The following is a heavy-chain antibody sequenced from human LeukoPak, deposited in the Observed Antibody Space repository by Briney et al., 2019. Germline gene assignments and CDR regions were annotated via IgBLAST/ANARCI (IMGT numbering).Heavy chain of an antibody. CDR1: GGSISSGGYY. CDR3: ARHLRGSRSLEY. Sequence: PSETLSLTCTVSGGSISSGGYYWSWIRQHPGKGLEWIGYIYYSGSTYYNPSLKSRVTISVDTSKNQFSLKLSSVTAADTAVYYCARHLRGSRSLEYWGQGTLVTVSS. V-gene: IGHV4-31*03. J-gene: IGHJ4*02. D-gene: IGHD2-15*01. CDR2: IYYSGST.